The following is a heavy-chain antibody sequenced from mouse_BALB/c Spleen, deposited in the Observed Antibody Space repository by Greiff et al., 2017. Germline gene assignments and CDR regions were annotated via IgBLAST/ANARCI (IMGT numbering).Heavy chain of an antibody. CDR2: IDPANGNT. CDR1: GFNIKDTY. D-gene: IGHD2-4*01. Sequence: VQLQQSGAELVKPGASVKLSCTASGFNIKDTYMHWVKQRPEQGLEWIGRIDPANGNTKYDPNFQGKATITADTSSNTAYLQLSSLTSEDTAVYCCARAYYDYDWFAYWGQGTLVTVSA. CDR3: ARAYYDYDWFAY. V-gene: IGHV14-3*02. J-gene: IGHJ3*01.